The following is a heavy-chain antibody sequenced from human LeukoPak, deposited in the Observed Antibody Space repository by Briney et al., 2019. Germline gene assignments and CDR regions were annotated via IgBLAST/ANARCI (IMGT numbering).Heavy chain of an antibody. J-gene: IGHJ4*02. Sequence: SVKVSCKASGDTFSSYAISWVRQAPGQGLEWMGGIIPIFGTANYAQKFQGRVTITADESTSTAYMELSSLRSEDTAVYYCATPSSGWYVYFDYWGQGTLVTVSS. CDR1: GDTFSSYA. CDR2: IIPIFGTA. CDR3: ATPSSGWYVYFDY. V-gene: IGHV1-69*01. D-gene: IGHD6-19*01.